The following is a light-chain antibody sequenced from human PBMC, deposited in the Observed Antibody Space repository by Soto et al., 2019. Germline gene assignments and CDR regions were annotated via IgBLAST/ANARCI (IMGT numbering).Light chain of an antibody. CDR2: DAS. CDR3: QQRSSWPFT. J-gene: IGKJ3*01. CDR1: QSITGN. V-gene: IGKV3-15*01. Sequence: EIVMTQSPATLSVSPGERATLSCRASQSITGNLTWYQQKPGQAPRLLIYDASARATGIPARFSGSGSGTEFTLTISSLQSEDFAVYYCQQRSSWPFTFGPGTKVDIK.